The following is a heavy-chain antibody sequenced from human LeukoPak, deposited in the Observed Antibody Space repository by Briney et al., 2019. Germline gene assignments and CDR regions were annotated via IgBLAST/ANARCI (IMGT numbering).Heavy chain of an antibody. D-gene: IGHD2-2*01. J-gene: IGHJ1*01. V-gene: IGHV4-34*04. CDR3: AGGTGDTSLNFHY. CDR1: GGSFSGYY. CDR2: INHSGST. Sequence: SETLSLTCAVYGGSFSGYYWSWIRQPPGKGLEWIGEINHSGSTNKNPSPKSGATISVETSKNQFSLKLRSGTAADTAVYYFAGGTGDTSLNFHYWGQGTLLTVPS.